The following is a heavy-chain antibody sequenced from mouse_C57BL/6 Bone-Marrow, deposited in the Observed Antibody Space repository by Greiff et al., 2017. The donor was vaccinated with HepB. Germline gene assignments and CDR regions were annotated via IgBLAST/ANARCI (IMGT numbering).Heavy chain of an antibody. CDR3: ARADYNGDSGLDY. CDR1: GYTFTSYC. Sequence: QVQLQQSGAELVKPGASVKLSCKASGYTFTSYCMNWVKQRPGRGLEWIGRIDPNSGGTYYNQKFKGKATLTVDKPSSTAYMQRSILTSDDSAVYYCARADYNGDSGLDYWGQGTTLTVSS. J-gene: IGHJ2*01. D-gene: IGHD1-3*01. V-gene: IGHV1-72*01. CDR2: IDPNSGGT.